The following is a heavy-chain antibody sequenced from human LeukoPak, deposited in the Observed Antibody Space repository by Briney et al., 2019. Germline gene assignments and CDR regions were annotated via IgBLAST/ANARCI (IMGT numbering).Heavy chain of an antibody. CDR2: ISGSGGST. CDR1: GFTFSSYA. J-gene: IGHJ4*02. Sequence: GGSLRLSCAASGFTFSSYAMSWVRQAPGKGLEWVSAISGSGGSTYYADSVKGRFTISRDNSKNTLYLQMNSLRAEDTAVYDCAKDLSRRVGAPITQGYWGQGTLVTVSS. D-gene: IGHD1-26*01. CDR3: AKDLSRRVGAPITQGY. V-gene: IGHV3-23*01.